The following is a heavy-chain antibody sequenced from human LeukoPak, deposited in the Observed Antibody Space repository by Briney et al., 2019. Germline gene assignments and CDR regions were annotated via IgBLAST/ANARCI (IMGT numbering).Heavy chain of an antibody. J-gene: IGHJ4*02. CDR1: GFTFSSYA. D-gene: IGHD6-19*01. CDR2: IWYDGSNK. V-gene: IGHV3-33*08. Sequence: GRSLRLSCAASGFTFSSYAMHWVRQAPGKGLEWVAVIWYDGSNKYYADSVKGRFTISRDNSKNTLYLQMNSLRAEDTAVYYCARGSGWYVDYWGQGTLVTVSS. CDR3: ARGSGWYVDY.